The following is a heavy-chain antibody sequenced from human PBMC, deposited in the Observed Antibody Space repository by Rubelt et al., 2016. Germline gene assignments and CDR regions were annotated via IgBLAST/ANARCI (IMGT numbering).Heavy chain of an antibody. Sequence: APGKGLEWVGRIKSKTDGGTTDYAAPVKGRFTISRDNSKNTLYLQMNSLRAEDTAIYYCASDRNNRAWWFYWGQGTLVTVSS. CDR3: ASDRNNRAWWFY. J-gene: IGHJ4*02. CDR2: IKSKTDGGTT. V-gene: IGHV3-15*01. D-gene: IGHD2-8*02.